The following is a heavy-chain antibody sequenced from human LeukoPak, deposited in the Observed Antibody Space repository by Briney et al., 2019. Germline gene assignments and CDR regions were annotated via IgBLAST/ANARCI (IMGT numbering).Heavy chain of an antibody. CDR1: GFTFGDYA. J-gene: IGHJ6*03. Sequence: GGSLRLSCTASGFTFGDYAMSWVRQAPGKGLEWVGFIRSKAYGGTTEYAASVKGRFTISRDDSKSIAYLQMNSLKTEDTAVYYCTAPLYYDFWSGYYTYYYYYYMDVWGKGTTVTVSS. V-gene: IGHV3-49*04. CDR3: TAPLYYDFWSGYYTYYYYYYMDV. D-gene: IGHD3-3*01. CDR2: IRSKAYGGTT.